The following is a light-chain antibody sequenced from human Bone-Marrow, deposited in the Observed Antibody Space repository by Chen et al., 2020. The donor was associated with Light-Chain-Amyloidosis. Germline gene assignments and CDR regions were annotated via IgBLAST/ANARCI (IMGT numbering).Light chain of an antibody. CDR1: SSNIGNNY. CDR2: DNN. J-gene: IGLJ3*02. CDR3: GTWDSSLSAV. Sequence: QSVLTQPPSVSAAPGQKVTISCSGSSSNIGNNYLSWYQQLPGTAPKLLIYDNNKRPSGIPGRYAGSKSGTSATLGITGLRTGDEADYYCGTWDSSLSAVFGGGTKLTVL. V-gene: IGLV1-51*01.